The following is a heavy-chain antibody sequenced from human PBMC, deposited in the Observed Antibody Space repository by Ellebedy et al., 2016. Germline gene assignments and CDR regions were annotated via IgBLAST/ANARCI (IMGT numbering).Heavy chain of an antibody. CDR2: IYYSGST. CDR3: ARVSQSNYYDSGSYYNIMYNWFDP. V-gene: IGHV4-59*12. CDR1: GGSISSYY. D-gene: IGHD3-10*01. J-gene: IGHJ5*02. Sequence: SETLSLXXTVSGGSISSYYWSWIRQPPGKGLEWIGYIYYSGSTSYNPSLKSRITISVDTSKNQFSLQLSSVTAADTAVYYYARVSQSNYYDSGSYYNIMYNWFDPWGQGTLVTVSS.